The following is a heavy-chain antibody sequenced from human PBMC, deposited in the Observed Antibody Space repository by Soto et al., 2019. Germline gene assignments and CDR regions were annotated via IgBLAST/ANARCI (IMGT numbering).Heavy chain of an antibody. D-gene: IGHD1-26*01. Sequence: QVPLVESGGGVVQPGRSLRLSCAASGFTFSSYGMHWVRQAPGKGLEWVAVIWYDGSNKYYADSVKGRFTISRDNSKNTLYLQMNSLRAEDTAVYYCARVSEGGSYYGGLDYWGQGTLVTVSS. CDR2: IWYDGSNK. J-gene: IGHJ4*02. CDR1: GFTFSSYG. CDR3: ARVSEGGSYYGGLDY. V-gene: IGHV3-33*01.